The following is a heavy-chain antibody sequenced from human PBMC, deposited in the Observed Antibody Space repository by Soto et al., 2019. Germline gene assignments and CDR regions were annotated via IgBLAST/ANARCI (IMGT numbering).Heavy chain of an antibody. CDR2: VYYLGST. J-gene: IGHJ4*02. CDR3: ARDGYDGSGSPYPAY. D-gene: IGHD3-10*01. V-gene: IGHV4-59*01. CDR1: GGSMIEYF. Sequence: SETLSLTCTVSGGSMIEYFWSWIRQSPGKGLEWIGYVYYLGSTDYNPSLKSRVTISVDTSKRQFSLKLSSVTVADTAVYYCARDGYDGSGSPYPAYWGPGAQVTVSS.